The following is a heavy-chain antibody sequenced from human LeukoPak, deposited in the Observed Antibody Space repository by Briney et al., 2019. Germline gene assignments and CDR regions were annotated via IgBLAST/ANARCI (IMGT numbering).Heavy chain of an antibody. CDR2: ISTSNNYI. CDR1: GFTFSTYN. V-gene: IGHV3-21*01. Sequence: GGSLRLSCAASGFTFSTYNMNWVRQAPGKGLEWVSSISTSNNYIYYPDSAKGRFTISRDNAKNSLYLQMNSLRAEDTAVYYCARVCHRCIGVGIDYWGQGTLVTVSS. CDR3: ARVCHRCIGVGIDY. D-gene: IGHD6-19*01. J-gene: IGHJ4*02.